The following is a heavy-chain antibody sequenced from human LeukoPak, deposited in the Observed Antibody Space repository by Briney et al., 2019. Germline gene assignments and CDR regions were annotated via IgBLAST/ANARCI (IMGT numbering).Heavy chain of an antibody. J-gene: IGHJ4*02. D-gene: IGHD1-26*01. CDR2: IYYSGST. V-gene: IGHV4-39*01. CDR3: ARHVDRLGASARFDY. Sequence: KPSETLSLTCTVSGGSISSSSYYWGWIRQPPGKGLEWIGSIYYSGSTYYNPSLKSRVTISVDTSKNQFSLKLSSVAAADTAVYYCARHVDRLGASARFDYWGQGTLVTVSS. CDR1: GGSISSSSYY.